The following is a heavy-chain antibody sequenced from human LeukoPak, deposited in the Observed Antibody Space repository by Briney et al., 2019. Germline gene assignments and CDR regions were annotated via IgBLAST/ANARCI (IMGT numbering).Heavy chain of an antibody. J-gene: IGHJ4*02. CDR2: FDPEDGET. CDR3: ARDSRITIFEADWGVWYFDY. CDR1: GYTLTELS. D-gene: IGHD3-9*01. V-gene: IGHV1-24*01. Sequence: VASVKVSCKVSGYTLTELSMHWVRQAPGKGLEWMGGFDPEDGETIYAQKFQGRVTMTEDTSTDTAYMELSSLRSEDTAVYYCARDSRITIFEADWGVWYFDYWGQGTLVTVSS.